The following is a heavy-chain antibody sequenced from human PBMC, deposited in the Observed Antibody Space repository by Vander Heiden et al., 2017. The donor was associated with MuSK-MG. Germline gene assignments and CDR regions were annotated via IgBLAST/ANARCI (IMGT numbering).Heavy chain of an antibody. Sequence: LEWVSVIYSGGSTYYADSVKGRFTISRDNSKNTLYLQMNSMRAEDTAVYYGARGGSSSDFDYWGQGTLVTVSS. V-gene: IGHV3-53*01. J-gene: IGHJ4*02. CDR3: ARGGSSSDFDY. D-gene: IGHD2-2*01. CDR2: IYSGGST.